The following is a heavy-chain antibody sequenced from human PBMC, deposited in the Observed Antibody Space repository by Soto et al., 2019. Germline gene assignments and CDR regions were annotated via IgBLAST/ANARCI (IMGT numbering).Heavy chain of an antibody. CDR1: GYTFTVYA. CDR3: XXAXAVPADFDY. D-gene: IGHD6-19*01. J-gene: IGHJ4*02. CDR2: INAGNGNT. V-gene: IGHV1-3*05. Sequence: QVQLVQSGAEEKKPGASVKVSCKASGYTFTVYAMHWVRQAPGQRLEWMGWINAGNGNTKYSQKFQGRVTITRDTSASTAYMELSSLXXEDTAVYXXXXAXAVPADFDYWGQGTLVTVSS.